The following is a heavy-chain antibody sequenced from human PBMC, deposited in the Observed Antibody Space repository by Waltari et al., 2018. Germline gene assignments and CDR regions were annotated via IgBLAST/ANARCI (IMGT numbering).Heavy chain of an antibody. CDR3: ARLSYHIVTGYGWFDP. V-gene: IGHV4-39*01. Sequence: QLQLQESGPGLVKPSETLSLPCTVSGGSISSESYYWGWIRQPPGKGLEWIGIISYSGSTYYNPSLKSRVTISVDTSKNQFSLKLSSVTAADTAVYYCARLSYHIVTGYGWFDPWGLGTLVTVSS. J-gene: IGHJ5*02. CDR1: GGSISSESYY. CDR2: ISYSGST. D-gene: IGHD3-9*01.